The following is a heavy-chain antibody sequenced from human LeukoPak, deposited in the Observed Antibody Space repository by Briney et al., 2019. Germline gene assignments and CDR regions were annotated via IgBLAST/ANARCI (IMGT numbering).Heavy chain of an antibody. D-gene: IGHD3-22*01. CDR1: GFSFSSYW. V-gene: IGHV3-74*01. CDR2: INSDGSIT. J-gene: IGHJ4*02. Sequence: AGGSLRLSCAASGFSFSSYWMHWVRQAPGKGLVWVSRINSDGSITSYADSVKGRFTISRDNAKNTLYLQLKSLRAEDTAIYYCARVSYYDNSGLQASRYDSWGQGTLVTVSS. CDR3: ARVSYYDNSGLQASRYDS.